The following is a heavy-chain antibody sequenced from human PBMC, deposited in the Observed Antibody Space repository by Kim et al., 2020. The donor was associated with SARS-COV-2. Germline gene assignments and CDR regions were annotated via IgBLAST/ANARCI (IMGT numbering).Heavy chain of an antibody. J-gene: IGHJ5*02. V-gene: IGHV4-39*01. CDR3: ARLWFGELFPGSFDP. D-gene: IGHD3-10*01. Sequence: SETLSLTCTVSGGSITSISFYWGWIRQTPGEKMEWIGSMYHTGSSYYNPSLKSRVTISVDTSKNQFFLNVRSVTAADTAVYCCARLWFGELFPGSFDPWG. CDR2: MYHTGSS. CDR1: GGSITSISFY.